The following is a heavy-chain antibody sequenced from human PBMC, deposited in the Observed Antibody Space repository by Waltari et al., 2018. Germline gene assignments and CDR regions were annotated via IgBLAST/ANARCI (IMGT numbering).Heavy chain of an antibody. V-gene: IGHV1-3*01. CDR2: INAGNGNT. D-gene: IGHD3-10*01. CDR1: GYTFTSYA. J-gene: IGHJ4*02. CDR3: ARSPVYYGSGSARFFDY. Sequence: QVQLVQSGAEVKKPGASVKVSCKASGYTFTSYAMHWVRQAPGQRLEWMGWINAGNGNTKYSQKFQGRGTITRDTSASTAYMELSSLRSEDTAVYYCARSPVYYGSGSARFFDYWGQGTLVTVSS.